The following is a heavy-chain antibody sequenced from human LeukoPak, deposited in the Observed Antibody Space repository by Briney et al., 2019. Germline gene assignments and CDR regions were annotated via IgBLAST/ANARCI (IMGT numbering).Heavy chain of an antibody. CDR2: IKQDGSEK. J-gene: IGHJ4*02. CDR1: GFPFSTYW. CDR3: ARDSDYGEGTLTL. V-gene: IGHV3-7*03. D-gene: IGHD4-17*01. Sequence: GGSLRLSCAASGFPFSTYWMSWVRQAPGKGLEWVANIKQDGSEKYYVDSVKGRFTISRDNAKNSLYLQMNSLRAEDTAVYYCARDSDYGEGTLTLWGQGTLVTVSS.